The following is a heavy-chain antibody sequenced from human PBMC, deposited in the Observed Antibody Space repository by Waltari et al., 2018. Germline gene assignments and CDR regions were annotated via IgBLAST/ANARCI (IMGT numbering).Heavy chain of an antibody. V-gene: IGHV3-23*01. D-gene: IGHD1-20*01. Sequence: EVQLLESVGELVQAGGSLRLSCRVSGLAFTGDAITGVRRAPGTGLQWVAAITISDATFPADSVKGRFTISRDASKDTVYLQMNSLRADDTALYYCAKPFYNWDDPLVSWGQGTQVTVSS. J-gene: IGHJ5*02. CDR1: GLAFTGDA. CDR3: AKPFYNWDDPLVS. CDR2: ITISDAT.